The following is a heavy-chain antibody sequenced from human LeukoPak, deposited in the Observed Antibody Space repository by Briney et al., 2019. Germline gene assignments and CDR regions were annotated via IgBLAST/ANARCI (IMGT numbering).Heavy chain of an antibody. Sequence: GGSLRLSCAASGFTFSNYAMHWVRQAPGKGLEWVAIISYDGSNKYYADSVKGRFTISRDNSKNTLYLQMNSLRADDTAVYYCARTPSSGWYYFDYWGQGTLVTVSS. V-gene: IGHV3-30*04. J-gene: IGHJ4*02. CDR3: ARTPSSGWYYFDY. CDR1: GFTFSNYA. D-gene: IGHD6-19*01. CDR2: ISYDGSNK.